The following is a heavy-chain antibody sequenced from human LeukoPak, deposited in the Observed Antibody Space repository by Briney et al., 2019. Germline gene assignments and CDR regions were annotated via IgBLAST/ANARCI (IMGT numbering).Heavy chain of an antibody. CDR1: GFTFSTYA. Sequence: GGSLRLSCAASGFTFSTYAMHWVRQAPGKGLEWVAVISYDGSSKYYADSVKGRFTISRDNSKNTLYLQMNSLRADDTAVYYCAKSHHVTAIDYWGQGTLVTVSS. CDR3: AKSHHVTAIDY. CDR2: ISYDGSSK. J-gene: IGHJ4*02. D-gene: IGHD2-21*02. V-gene: IGHV3-30*04.